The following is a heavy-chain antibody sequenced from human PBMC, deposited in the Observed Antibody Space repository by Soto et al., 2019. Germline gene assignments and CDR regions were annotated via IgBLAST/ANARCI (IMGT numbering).Heavy chain of an antibody. CDR3: AGEGPYDGRDAFDI. V-gene: IGHV1-69*08. CDR2: IIPILGIA. Sequence: QVQLVQSGAEVKKPGSSVKVSCKASGGTFSSYTISWVRQAPGQGLEWMGRIIPILGIANYAQKFQGRVTNNADKSTSTAYMELSNLRAEDTAVYYCAGEGPYDGRDAFDIWGQGTMVSVSS. J-gene: IGHJ3*02. D-gene: IGHD3-3*01. CDR1: GGTFSSYT.